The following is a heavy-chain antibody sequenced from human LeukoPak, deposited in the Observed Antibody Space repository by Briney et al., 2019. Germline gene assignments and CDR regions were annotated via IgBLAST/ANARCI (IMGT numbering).Heavy chain of an antibody. CDR1: GYTFTSYG. J-gene: IGHJ4*02. CDR2: ISAYNGNT. V-gene: IGHV1-18*01. Sequence: ASVKVSCKASGYTFTSYGISWVRQAPGQGLEWMGWISAYNGNTNYAQKLQGRVTMTTDTSTSTAYMELRSLRSDDTAVYYCARIYSSGHYYVEELFDYWGQGALVTVSS. D-gene: IGHD3-22*01. CDR3: ARIYSSGHYYVEELFDY.